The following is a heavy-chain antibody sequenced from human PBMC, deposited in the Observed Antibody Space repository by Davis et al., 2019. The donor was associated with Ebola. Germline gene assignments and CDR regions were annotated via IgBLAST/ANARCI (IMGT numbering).Heavy chain of an antibody. CDR2: INPSGGST. CDR3: ARSRGYSYGRSYYYYGMDV. V-gene: IGHV1-46*01. Sequence: AASVKVSCKASGYTFTSYYMHWVRQAPGQGLEWMGIINPSGGSTSYAQKFQGRVTMTRDTSTSTVYMELSSLRSEDTAVYYCARSRGYSYGRSYYYYGMDVWGQGTTVTVSS. D-gene: IGHD5-18*01. J-gene: IGHJ6*02. CDR1: GYTFTSYY.